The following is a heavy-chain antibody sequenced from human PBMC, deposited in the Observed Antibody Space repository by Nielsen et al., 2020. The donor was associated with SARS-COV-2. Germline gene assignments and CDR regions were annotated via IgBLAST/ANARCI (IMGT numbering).Heavy chain of an antibody. D-gene: IGHD5-12*01. J-gene: IGHJ6*02. V-gene: IGHV4-39*07. Sequence: WIRQPPGKGLEWIGSIYYSGSTNYNPSLKSRVTISVDTSKNQFSLKLSSVTAADTAVYYCARGEGGYDWYLPYYYYGMDVWGQGTTVTVSS. CDR2: IYYSGST. CDR3: ARGEGGYDWYLPYYYYGMDV.